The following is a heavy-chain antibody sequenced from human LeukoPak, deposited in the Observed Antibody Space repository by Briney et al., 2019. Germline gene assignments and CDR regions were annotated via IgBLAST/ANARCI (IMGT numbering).Heavy chain of an antibody. V-gene: IGHV4-39*07. Sequence: PSETLSLTCTVSGGSISSSSYYWGWIRQPPGRGLEWIGSIYYSGSTDYNPSLKSRVTISVDTSKNQYSLKLSSVTAADTAVYYCAKSNGYGLADIWGQGTMVTVSS. J-gene: IGHJ3*02. CDR1: GGSISSSSYY. CDR3: AKSNGYGLADI. CDR2: IYYSGST. D-gene: IGHD6-13*01.